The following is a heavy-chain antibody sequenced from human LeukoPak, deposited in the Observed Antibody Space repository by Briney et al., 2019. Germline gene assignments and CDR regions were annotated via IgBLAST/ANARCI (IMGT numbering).Heavy chain of an antibody. D-gene: IGHD4-23*01. CDR1: GFTFSSYG. CDR3: ARDYGGNWVKIDY. V-gene: IGHV3-33*01. Sequence: GSLRLSCAASGFTFSSYGMHWVRQAPGKGLEWVAVIWYDGSNKYYADSVKGRFTISRDNSKNTLYLQMNSLRAEDTAVYYCARDYGGNWVKIDYWGQGTLVTVSS. CDR2: IWYDGSNK. J-gene: IGHJ4*02.